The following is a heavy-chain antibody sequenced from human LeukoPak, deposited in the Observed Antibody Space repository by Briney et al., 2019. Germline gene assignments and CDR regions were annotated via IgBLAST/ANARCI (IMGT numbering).Heavy chain of an antibody. Sequence: GESPKISFKGSGYSFTSYWIGWVRHVPGKGLEYMGIIYPGDSDTRYSPSFQGQVTISADKSISTAYLQWSSLKASDTAMYYCATLVGYGSSFDYWCQGTLVTVSS. J-gene: IGHJ4*02. CDR3: ATLVGYGSSFDY. CDR2: IYPGDSDT. V-gene: IGHV5-51*01. CDR1: GYSFTSYW. D-gene: IGHD3-10*01.